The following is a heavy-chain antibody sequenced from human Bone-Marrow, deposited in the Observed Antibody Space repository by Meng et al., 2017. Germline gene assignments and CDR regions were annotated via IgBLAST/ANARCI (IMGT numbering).Heavy chain of an antibody. CDR3: ARDDTHYYGSEYYGMDV. CDR2: IWYDGSNK. D-gene: IGHD3-10*01. J-gene: IGHJ6*02. Sequence: GESLKISCAASGFTFSSYGMHWVRQAPGKGLEWVAVIWYDGSNKYYADSVKGRFTISRDNSKNTLYLQMNSLRAEDTAVYYCARDDTHYYGSEYYGMDVWGQETTVTVSS. CDR1: GFTFSSYG. V-gene: IGHV3-33*08.